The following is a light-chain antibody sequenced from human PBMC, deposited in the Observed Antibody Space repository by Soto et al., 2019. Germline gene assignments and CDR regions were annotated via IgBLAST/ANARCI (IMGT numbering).Light chain of an antibody. CDR1: QSVSSN. CDR3: QQRSNWPPFEWT. J-gene: IGKJ1*01. Sequence: EIVMTQSPATLSVSPGERATLSCRASQSVSSNLAWYQQKPGQAPRLLIYGASTRATGIPARFSGSGSGTEFTLTISSLQSEDFAVYYCQQRSNWPPFEWTFGQGTKVEIK. CDR2: GAS. V-gene: IGKV3-15*01.